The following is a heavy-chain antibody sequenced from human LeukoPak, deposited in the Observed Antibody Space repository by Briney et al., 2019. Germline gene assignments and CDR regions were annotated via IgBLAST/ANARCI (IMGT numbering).Heavy chain of an antibody. CDR1: GFTFSSYA. D-gene: IGHD3-10*01. V-gene: IGHV3-23*01. Sequence: GGSLRLSCAASGFTFSSYAMSWVRQAPGKGLEWVSAISGSGGSTYYADSVKGRFTISRDNSKNTLYLQMNSLRAEDTAVYYCAKGGMVRGVIDLDYWGQGALVTVSS. CDR2: ISGSGGST. J-gene: IGHJ4*02. CDR3: AKGGMVRGVIDLDY.